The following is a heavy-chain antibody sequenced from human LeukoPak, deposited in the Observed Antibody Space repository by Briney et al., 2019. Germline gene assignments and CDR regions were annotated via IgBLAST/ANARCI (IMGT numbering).Heavy chain of an antibody. D-gene: IGHD7-27*01. J-gene: IGHJ4*02. V-gene: IGHV1-2*02. CDR1: GYTFTGYY. CDR3: ARDQLLTEEKAANDY. CDR2: INPNSGGT. Sequence: ASVKVSCKASGYTFTGYYMHWVRQAPGQGLEWMGWINPNSGGTNYAQKFQGRVTMTRDTSISTAYMELSRLRSDDTAVYYCARDQLLTEEKAANDYWGQGTLVTVSS.